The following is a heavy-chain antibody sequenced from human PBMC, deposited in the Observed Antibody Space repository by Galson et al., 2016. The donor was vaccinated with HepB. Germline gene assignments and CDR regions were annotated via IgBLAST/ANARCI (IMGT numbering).Heavy chain of an antibody. D-gene: IGHD5-18*01. Sequence: SLRLSCAASGFTFSSYPMTWVRQAPGKGLEWVSYIGSSSSPIYYADSVKGRFTISRDNAENSLYLQMNSLRDEDTAMYFCARVRYTIVYMFDYWGQGTLVTVSS. CDR2: IGSSSSPI. CDR3: ARVRYTIVYMFDY. CDR1: GFTFSSYP. V-gene: IGHV3-48*02. J-gene: IGHJ4*02.